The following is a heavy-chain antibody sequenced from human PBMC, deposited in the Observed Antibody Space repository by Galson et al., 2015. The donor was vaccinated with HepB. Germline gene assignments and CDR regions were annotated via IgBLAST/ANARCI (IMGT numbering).Heavy chain of an antibody. J-gene: IGHJ1*01. CDR3: ARAGAGIGEPEYFQH. V-gene: IGHV3-53*01. Sequence: SLRLSCAASGFTVSSNYMSWVRQAPGKGLEWVSVIYSGGSTYYADSVKGRFTISRDNSKNTLYLQMNSLRAEDTAVYYCARAGAGIGEPEYFQHWGQGTLVTVSS. D-gene: IGHD1-26*01. CDR1: GFTVSSNY. CDR2: IYSGGST.